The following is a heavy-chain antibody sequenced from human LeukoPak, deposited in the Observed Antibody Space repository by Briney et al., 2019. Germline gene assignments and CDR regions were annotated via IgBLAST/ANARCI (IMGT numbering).Heavy chain of an antibody. V-gene: IGHV4-34*01. CDR2: INHSGST. J-gene: IGHJ5*02. CDR1: GGSFSGYY. D-gene: IGHD3-10*01. Sequence: LETLSLTCAVYGGSFSGYYWSWIRQPPGKGLEWIGEINHSGSTNYNPSLKSRVTISVDTSKNQFSLKLSSVTAADTAVYYCARGTDYGSGSYYRGYNWFDPWGQGTLVTVSS. CDR3: ARGTDYGSGSYYRGYNWFDP.